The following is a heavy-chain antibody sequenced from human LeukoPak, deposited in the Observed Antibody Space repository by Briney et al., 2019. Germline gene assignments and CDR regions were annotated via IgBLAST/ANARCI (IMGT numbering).Heavy chain of an antibody. CDR1: GGSFSGYY. J-gene: IGHJ4*02. Sequence: SETLSLTCAVYGGSFSGYYWSWIRQPPGKGLEWIGEINHSGSTSYNPSLKSRVTISVDTSKNQFSLKLSSVTAADTAVYYCASQRITMVRGVKSGRGGFDYWGQGTLVTVSS. D-gene: IGHD3-10*01. CDR2: INHSGST. CDR3: ASQRITMVRGVKSGRGGFDY. V-gene: IGHV4-34*01.